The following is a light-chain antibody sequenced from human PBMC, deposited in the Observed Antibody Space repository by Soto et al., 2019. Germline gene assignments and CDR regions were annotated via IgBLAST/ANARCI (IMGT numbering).Light chain of an antibody. CDR3: QAWDGGTVV. Sequence: SYELTQPPSMSVSPGQTATIACSGDKLGDKYVCWYQQKSGESPILVIYQDTKRPSGIPERFSGSNSGSTATLTISGTQSIDEADYYCQAWDGGTVVFGGGTKVNVL. CDR1: KLGDKY. V-gene: IGLV3-1*01. J-gene: IGLJ2*01. CDR2: QDT.